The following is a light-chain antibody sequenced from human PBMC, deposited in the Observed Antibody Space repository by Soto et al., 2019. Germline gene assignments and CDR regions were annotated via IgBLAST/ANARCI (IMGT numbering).Light chain of an antibody. CDR1: QSISSD. V-gene: IGKV1-39*01. Sequence: DIQMTQSPSSLSASVGDRVTITCRASQSISSDLNWYQQKPRKAPKLLIYAASSLQSGVPSRFSGSGSGSDFTLTISSLQPEDFATYYCQQSYSTHTFGQGTKLEIK. CDR3: QQSYSTHT. CDR2: AAS. J-gene: IGKJ2*01.